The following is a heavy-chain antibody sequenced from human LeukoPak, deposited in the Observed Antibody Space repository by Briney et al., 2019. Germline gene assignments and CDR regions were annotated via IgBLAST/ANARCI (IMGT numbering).Heavy chain of an antibody. Sequence: SVKVSCKASGGTFSSYAISWVRQAPGQGLEWMGRIIPILGIANYAQKFQGRVTITADKSTSTAYMELSSLRSGDTAVYYCASRAVDYDYVWGSYRKYYFDYWGQGTLVTVSS. CDR2: IIPILGIA. V-gene: IGHV1-69*04. CDR3: ASRAVDYDYVWGSYRKYYFDY. J-gene: IGHJ4*02. D-gene: IGHD3-16*02. CDR1: GGTFSSYA.